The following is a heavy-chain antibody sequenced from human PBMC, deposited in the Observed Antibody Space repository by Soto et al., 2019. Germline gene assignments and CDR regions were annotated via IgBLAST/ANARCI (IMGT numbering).Heavy chain of an antibody. D-gene: IGHD3-16*01. CDR1: GFSFSSYG. CDR3: GGGAYFSDY. V-gene: IGHV3-33*01. J-gene: IGHJ4*02. CDR2: IWYDGNTK. Sequence: QVHLVESGGGVVQPGRSLRLSCAASGFSFSSYGMHWVRQAPGKGLAWVATIWYDGNTKYYADSVKGRFTISRDNSKDTLYLQMNSLSDEDTAVYYCGGGAYFSDYWGQGTLVTVSS.